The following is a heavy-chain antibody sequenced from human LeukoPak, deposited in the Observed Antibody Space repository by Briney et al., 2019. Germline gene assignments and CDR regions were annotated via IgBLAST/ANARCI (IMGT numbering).Heavy chain of an antibody. D-gene: IGHD3-22*01. CDR3: ARFRSSFHSTDSGYSNWFDY. CDR1: GFTVSSNY. V-gene: IGHV3-53*01. CDR2: IYSGGST. J-gene: IGHJ4*02. Sequence: GGSLRLSCAASGFTVSSNYMSWVRQAPGKGLEWVSVIYSGGSTYYADSVKGRFTISRDNSKNTLYLQMNSLRAEDTAVYYCARFRSSFHSTDSGYSNWFDYWGQGTPVTVSS.